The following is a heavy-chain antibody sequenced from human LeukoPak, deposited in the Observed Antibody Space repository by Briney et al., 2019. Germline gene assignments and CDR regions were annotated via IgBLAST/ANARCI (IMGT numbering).Heavy chain of an antibody. Sequence: SQTLSLTCTVSGGSISSGGYYWSWIRQHPGKGLEWIGYIYYSGSTYYNPSLKSRVTISVDMSKNQFSLKLSSVTAADTAVYYCARDTINYFDYWGQGTLVTVSS. V-gene: IGHV4-31*03. J-gene: IGHJ4*02. CDR1: GGSISSGGYY. CDR2: IYYSGST. CDR3: ARDTINYFDY. D-gene: IGHD2-2*01.